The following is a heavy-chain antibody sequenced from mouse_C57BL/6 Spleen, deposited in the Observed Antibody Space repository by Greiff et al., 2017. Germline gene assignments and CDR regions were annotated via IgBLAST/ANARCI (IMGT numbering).Heavy chain of an antibody. V-gene: IGHV1-72*01. CDR3: ASLYYGSSYVTWYFDV. CDR2: IDPNSGGT. J-gene: IGHJ1*03. Sequence: VQLQQPGAELVKPGASVKLSCKASGYTFTSYWMHWVKQRPGRGLEWIGRIDPNSGGTKYNEKFKSKATLTVDKPSSTAYMQLSSLTSEDSAVYYCASLYYGSSYVTWYFDVWGTGTTVTVSS. CDR1: GYTFTSYW. D-gene: IGHD1-1*01.